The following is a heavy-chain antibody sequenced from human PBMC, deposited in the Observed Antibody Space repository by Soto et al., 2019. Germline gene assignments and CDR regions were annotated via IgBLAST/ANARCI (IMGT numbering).Heavy chain of an antibody. Sequence: ASVKISCKASGGTFSSYAISWVRQAPGQGLEWMGGIIPIFGTANYAQKFQGRVTITADESTSTAYMELSSLRSEDTAVYYCARDVLSSYYDILTGSYYFDYWGQGTLVTVS. CDR2: IIPIFGTA. J-gene: IGHJ4*02. CDR1: GGTFSSYA. V-gene: IGHV1-69*13. CDR3: ARDVLSSYYDILTGSYYFDY. D-gene: IGHD3-9*01.